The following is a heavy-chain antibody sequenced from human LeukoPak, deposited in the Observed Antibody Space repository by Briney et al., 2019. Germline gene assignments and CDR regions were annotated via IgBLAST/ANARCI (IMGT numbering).Heavy chain of an antibody. CDR1: GFTFSSYG. CDR2: IWYDGSNK. V-gene: IGHV3-33*01. Sequence: PGGSLRLSCAASGFTFSSYGMHWVRQAPGKGLEWVAVIWYDGSNKYYADSVKGRFTISRDNSKNTLYLQMNSLRAEDTAVYYCARGEDTAMVLFNYYYGMDDWGKGTTVTVSS. CDR3: ARGEDTAMVLFNYYYGMDD. D-gene: IGHD5-18*01. J-gene: IGHJ6*04.